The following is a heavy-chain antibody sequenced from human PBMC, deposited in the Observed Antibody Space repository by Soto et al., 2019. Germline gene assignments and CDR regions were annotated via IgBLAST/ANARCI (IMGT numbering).Heavy chain of an antibody. CDR3: ARQAKIGDRSQFYFHS. CDR2: ISYNGRNK. V-gene: IGHV3-30*04. Sequence: HPGGSLRLSCAASGLTFSFYAMHWVRQAPGKGLEWVAVISYNGRNKHYVDSVKGRFTISRDNSQDTLYLQMDSLRPDDTAVYYCARQAKIGDRSQFYFHSWGQGTLVTGSS. J-gene: IGHJ4*02. CDR1: GLTFSFYA. D-gene: IGHD3-16*01.